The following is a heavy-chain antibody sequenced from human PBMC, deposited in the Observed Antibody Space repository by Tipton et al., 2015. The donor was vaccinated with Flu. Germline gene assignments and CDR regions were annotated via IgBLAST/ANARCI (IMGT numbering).Heavy chain of an antibody. CDR3: ARGAFWSGYYVDY. CDR1: GGSVSSGSYY. Sequence: LRLSCTVSGGSVSSGSYYWSWIRQPPGKGLEWIGYIYYSGSTNYNPSLKSRVTISVDTSKNQFSLKLSSVTAADTAVYYCARGAFWSGYYVDYWGQGTLVTVSS. V-gene: IGHV4-61*01. J-gene: IGHJ4*02. D-gene: IGHD3-3*01. CDR2: IYYSGST.